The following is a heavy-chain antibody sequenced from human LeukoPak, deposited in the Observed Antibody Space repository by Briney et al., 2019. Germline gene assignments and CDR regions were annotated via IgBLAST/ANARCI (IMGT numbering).Heavy chain of an antibody. CDR1: GGSISSSSYY. CDR2: IYYSGST. J-gene: IGHJ4*02. CDR3: ARTSSIAAAGPPH. V-gene: IGHV4-39*07. D-gene: IGHD6-13*01. Sequence: PSETLSLTCTVSGGSISSSSYYWGWIRQPPGKGLEWIGSIYYSGSTYYNPSLKSRVTISVDTSKNQFSLKLSSVTAADTAVYYCARTSSIAAAGPPHWGQGTLVTVSS.